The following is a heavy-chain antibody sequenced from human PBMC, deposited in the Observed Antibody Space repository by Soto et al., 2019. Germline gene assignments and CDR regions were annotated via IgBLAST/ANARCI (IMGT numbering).Heavy chain of an antibody. Sequence: QVQLVQSGAEVKKPGASVKVSCKASGYTFTSYYMHWVRQAPGQGLEWMGIIDPSGGSTSYAQKFQGRVTMTRDTSTSTVYMELSSLRSEDTAVYYCARAGYYGSGTYYFDYWGQGTLVTVSS. V-gene: IGHV1-46*03. D-gene: IGHD3-10*01. CDR2: IDPSGGST. J-gene: IGHJ4*02. CDR1: GYTFTSYY. CDR3: ARAGYYGSGTYYFDY.